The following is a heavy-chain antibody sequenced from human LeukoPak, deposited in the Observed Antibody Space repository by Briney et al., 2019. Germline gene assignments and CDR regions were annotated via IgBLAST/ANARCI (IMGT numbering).Heavy chain of an antibody. D-gene: IGHD6-19*01. CDR2: INPNSGGT. V-gene: IGHV1-2*02. CDR3: ARAPLDSSGWYVVLGAPPGGGAFDI. J-gene: IGHJ3*02. CDR1: GYTFTGYY. Sequence: GASVKVSCKASGYTFTGYYMHWVRQAPGQGLEWMGWINPNSGGTNYAQKFQGRVTMTRDTSTSTAYMELRSLRSDDTAVYYCARAPLDSSGWYVVLGAPPGGGAFDIWGQGTMVTVSS.